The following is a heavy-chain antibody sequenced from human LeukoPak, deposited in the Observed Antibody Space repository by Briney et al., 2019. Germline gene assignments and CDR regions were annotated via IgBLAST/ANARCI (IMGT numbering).Heavy chain of an antibody. Sequence: PGGSLRLSCAASGFTFSSDSMNWVRQAPGKGLEWVSSISSSSSHIYYADSVKGRFTISRDNAKNSLYLQMNSLRAEDTAVYYCTSNPPGIARDGAEYFQHWGQGTLVIVSS. D-gene: IGHD6-13*01. V-gene: IGHV3-21*01. CDR2: ISSSSSHI. J-gene: IGHJ1*01. CDR3: TSNPPGIARDGAEYFQH. CDR1: GFTFSSDS.